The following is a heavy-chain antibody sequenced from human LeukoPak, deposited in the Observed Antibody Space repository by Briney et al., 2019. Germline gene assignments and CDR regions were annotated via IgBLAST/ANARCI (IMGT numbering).Heavy chain of an antibody. J-gene: IGHJ3*02. CDR1: GGSISSSSYY. D-gene: IGHD3-22*01. CDR2: IYYSGST. CDR3: ARALGHYYDSSGYYSDAFDI. Sequence: SETLSLTCTVSGGSISSSSYYWGWIRQPPGKGLEWIGSIYYSGSTYYNPSLKSRVTISVDTSKNQFSLKLSSVTAADTAVYYCARALGHYYDSSGYYSDAFDIWGQGTMVTVSS. V-gene: IGHV4-39*07.